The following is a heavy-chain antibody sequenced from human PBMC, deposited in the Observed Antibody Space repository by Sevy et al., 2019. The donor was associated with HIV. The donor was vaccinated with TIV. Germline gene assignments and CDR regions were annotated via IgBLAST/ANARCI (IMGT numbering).Heavy chain of an antibody. D-gene: IGHD2-2*01. Sequence: SETLSLTCTVSGGSISSYYWSWIRQPPGKGLEWIGYIYYSGSTNYNPSLKSRVTISVDTSKNQFSLKLSSVTAADTAVYYCARSSPTYCSSTSCSKGLQHWGQGTLVTVSS. J-gene: IGHJ1*01. CDR3: ARSSPTYCSSTSCSKGLQH. CDR1: GGSISSYY. V-gene: IGHV4-59*08. CDR2: IYYSGST.